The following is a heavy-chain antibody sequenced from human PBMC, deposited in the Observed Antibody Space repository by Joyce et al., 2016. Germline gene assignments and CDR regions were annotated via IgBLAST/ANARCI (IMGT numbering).Heavy chain of an antibody. CDR3: VTGLCIGTACHWDDAFDV. CDR2: VKSKSQGGTK. V-gene: IGHV3-15*01. Sequence: EVQLVESGGGLVKPGGSLRLSCAASGFCFRNAWVTWVRQGPGKGLAEVGRVKSKSQGGTKDYAAPVKGRFTISRDDSRDTAYLQMNSLKSEDTGVYFCVTGLCIGTACHWDDAFDVWGQGTMVTVSS. CDR1: GFCFRNAW. D-gene: IGHD2-2*01. J-gene: IGHJ3*01.